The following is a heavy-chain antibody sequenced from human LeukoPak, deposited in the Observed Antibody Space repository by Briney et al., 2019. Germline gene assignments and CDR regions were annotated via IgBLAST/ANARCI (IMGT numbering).Heavy chain of an antibody. CDR3: TTVYWYYGSGSYDY. CDR2: IKSKTDGGTT. V-gene: IGHV3-15*01. CDR1: GSTFSNAW. D-gene: IGHD3-10*01. J-gene: IGHJ4*02. Sequence: PGGSLRLSCAASGSTFSNAWMNWVRQAPGKGLEWVGRIKSKTDGGTTDYAAPVKGRFTISRDDSKNTLYLQMNSLKSEDTAVYYCTTVYWYYGSGSYDYWGQGTLVTVSS.